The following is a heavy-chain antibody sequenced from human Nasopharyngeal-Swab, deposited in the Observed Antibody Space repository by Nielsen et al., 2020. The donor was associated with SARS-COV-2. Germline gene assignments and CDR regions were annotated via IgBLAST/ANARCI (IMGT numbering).Heavy chain of an antibody. Sequence: WIRQPPGKGLEWVSAISGSGGSTYYADSVKGRFTISRDNSKNTLYLQMNNLRAEDTAVYYCAKEGSSSSWFTGSFDYWGQGTLVTVSS. J-gene: IGHJ4*02. V-gene: IGHV3-23*01. CDR2: ISGSGGST. D-gene: IGHD6-13*01. CDR3: AKEGSSSSWFTGSFDY.